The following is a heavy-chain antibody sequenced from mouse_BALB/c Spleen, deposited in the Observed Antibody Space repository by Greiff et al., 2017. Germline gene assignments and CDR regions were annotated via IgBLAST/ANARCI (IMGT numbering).Heavy chain of an antibody. CDR3: AREAARALIFDY. Sequence: EVQRVESGGGLVKPGGSLKLSCAASGFTFSSYAMSWVRQTPAKRLEWGAPLSSGGSTYYPDSVKGRFTISRDNARNILYLQLSSLRSEDTAMYYCAREAARALIFDYWGQGTTLTVSS. J-gene: IGHJ2*01. V-gene: IGHV5-6-5*01. CDR2: LSSGGST. CDR1: GFTFSSYA. D-gene: IGHD3-1*01.